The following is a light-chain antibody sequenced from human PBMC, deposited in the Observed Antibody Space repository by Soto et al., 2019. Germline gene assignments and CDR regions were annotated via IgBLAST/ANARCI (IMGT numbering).Light chain of an antibody. CDR1: QSISSW. V-gene: IGKV1-5*01. CDR3: QQYYSYPWT. J-gene: IGKJ1*01. Sequence: DIQMTQSPSTLSASVGDRVTITCRASQSISSWLAWYQQKPGTAPKLLIYHASTLESGVPSRFSGSGSGTDFTLTISCLQSEDFATYYCQQYYSYPWTFGQGTKV. CDR2: HAS.